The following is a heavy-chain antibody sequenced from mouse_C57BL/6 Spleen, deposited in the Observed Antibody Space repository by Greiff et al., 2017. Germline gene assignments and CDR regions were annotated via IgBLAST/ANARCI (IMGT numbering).Heavy chain of an antibody. CDR2: INPNNGGT. Sequence: EVQLQQSGPELVKPGASVKISCKASGYTFTDYYMNWVKQSHGKSLEWIGDINPNNGGTSYNQKFKGKATLTVDKSSSTAYMELRSLTSEDSAVYYCARLHYYGSSYVPYYFDYWGQGTTLTVSS. V-gene: IGHV1-26*01. CDR1: GYTFTDYY. J-gene: IGHJ2*01. D-gene: IGHD1-1*01. CDR3: ARLHYYGSSYVPYYFDY.